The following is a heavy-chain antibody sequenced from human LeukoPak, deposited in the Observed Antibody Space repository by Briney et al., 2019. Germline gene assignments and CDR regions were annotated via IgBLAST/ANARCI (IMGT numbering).Heavy chain of an antibody. CDR2: IHYNETT. J-gene: IGHJ2*01. CDR1: GVSISSSNYF. Sequence: SETLSLTCTVSGVSISSSNYFWGWIRQPPGKGLEWLGSIHYNETTYYNPSLESRITISVDTSKNQFSLNLRSVTAADTAVCYCATTRRQNTMILVVIDWYFDLWGRGTLGTVSS. CDR3: ATTRRQNTMILVVIDWYFDL. V-gene: IGHV4-39*01. D-gene: IGHD3-22*01.